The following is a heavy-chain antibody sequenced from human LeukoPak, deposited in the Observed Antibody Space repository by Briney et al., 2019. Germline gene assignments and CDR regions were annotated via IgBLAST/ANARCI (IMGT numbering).Heavy chain of an antibody. CDR3: GSKTGRTGTYY. Sequence: GGSLRLSCAASGFSFSDSVMGWVRRAQGKGLEGVSAIFSSGSNTYYADSVKGRFTISRDNSKNTLFLQMNSLRAEDTAVYHCGSKTGRTGTYYWGQGTLVTVSS. V-gene: IGHV3-23*05. CDR2: IFSSGSNT. J-gene: IGHJ4*02. CDR1: GFSFSDSV. D-gene: IGHD3-10*01.